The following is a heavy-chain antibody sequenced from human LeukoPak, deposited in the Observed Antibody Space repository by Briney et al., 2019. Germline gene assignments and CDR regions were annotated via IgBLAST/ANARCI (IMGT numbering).Heavy chain of an antibody. J-gene: IGHJ4*02. Sequence: TASPTLSLTCTVSAGSISSSSYYWGWIRQPPGKGLEWIGSIYYSGSTYYNPSLKSRVTISVDTSKTQFSLKLSSVTAADTAVYYCARRGRVDDFWSGYYTGLFDYWGQGTLVTVSS. V-gene: IGHV4-39*01. CDR1: AGSISSSSYY. D-gene: IGHD3-3*01. CDR3: ARRGRVDDFWSGYYTGLFDY. CDR2: IYYSGST.